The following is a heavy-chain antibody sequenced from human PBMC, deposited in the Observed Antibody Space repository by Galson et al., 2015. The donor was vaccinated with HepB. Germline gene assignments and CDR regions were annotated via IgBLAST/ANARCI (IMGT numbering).Heavy chain of an antibody. CDR3: AKDLSVSRAGSYGMDV. V-gene: IGHV3-30*18. Sequence: SLRLSCAASGFTFSSYGMHWVRQAPGKGLEWVAVISYDGSNKYYADSVKGRFTISRDNSKNTLYLQMNSLRAEDTAVYYCAKDLSVSRAGSYGMDVWGQGTTVTVSS. J-gene: IGHJ6*02. CDR1: GFTFSSYG. CDR2: ISYDGSNK. D-gene: IGHD2/OR15-2a*01.